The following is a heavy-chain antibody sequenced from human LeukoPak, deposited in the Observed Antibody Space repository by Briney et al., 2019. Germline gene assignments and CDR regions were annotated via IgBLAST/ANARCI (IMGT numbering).Heavy chain of an antibody. CDR3: ARDEVGATMTPKYSQH. CDR2: IIPIFGTA. Sequence: WASVKVSCKASGGTFSSYAISWVRQAPGQGLEWMGGIIPIFGTANYAQKFQGRVTITADKSTSTAYMELSSLRSEDTAVYYCARDEVGATMTPKYSQHWGQGTLVTVSS. CDR1: GGTFSSYA. V-gene: IGHV1-69*06. J-gene: IGHJ1*01. D-gene: IGHD1-26*01.